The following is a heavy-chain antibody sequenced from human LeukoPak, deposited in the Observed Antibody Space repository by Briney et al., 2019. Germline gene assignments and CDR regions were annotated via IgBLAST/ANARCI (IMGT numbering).Heavy chain of an antibody. CDR3: ARDIIVRYYYDSSGLNYYFDY. V-gene: IGHV1-24*01. Sequence: GSVKVSCKVSGYTLTELSMHWVRQAPGKGLEWMGGFDPEDGETIYAQKFQGRVTMTEDTSTDTAYMELSSLRSEDTAVYYCARDIIVRYYYDSSGLNYYFDYWGQGTLVTVSS. D-gene: IGHD3-22*01. J-gene: IGHJ4*02. CDR1: GYTLTELS. CDR2: FDPEDGET.